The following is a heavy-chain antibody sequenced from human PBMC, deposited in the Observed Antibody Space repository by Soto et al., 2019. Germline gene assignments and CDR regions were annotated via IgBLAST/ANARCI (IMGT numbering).Heavy chain of an antibody. D-gene: IGHD6-19*01. Sequence: SETMSLTCAVSGGCISSSNWWSCVRQPPGKGLEWIGEIYHSGSTNYNPSLKSRVTISVDKSKNQFSLKLSSVTAADTAVYYCASLIAVAGQVDYWGQGTLVTVSS. V-gene: IGHV4-4*02. CDR2: IYHSGST. CDR3: ASLIAVAGQVDY. J-gene: IGHJ4*02. CDR1: GGCISSSNW.